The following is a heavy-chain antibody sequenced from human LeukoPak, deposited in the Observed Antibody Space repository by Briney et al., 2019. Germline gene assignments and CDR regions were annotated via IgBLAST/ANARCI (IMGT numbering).Heavy chain of an antibody. CDR2: IWSDGSND. D-gene: IGHD2-2*01. CDR1: GFNFGSDA. J-gene: IGHJ4*02. Sequence: PGGSLRLSCTASGFNFGSDAMHWVRQAPGKGLEWVAFIWSDGSNDHYADSVKGRFTISRDNSKNTLYLQMNSLRAEDTAVYYCASDIVVVPAATGFDYWGQGTLVTVSS. CDR3: ASDIVVVPAATGFDY. V-gene: IGHV3-30*02.